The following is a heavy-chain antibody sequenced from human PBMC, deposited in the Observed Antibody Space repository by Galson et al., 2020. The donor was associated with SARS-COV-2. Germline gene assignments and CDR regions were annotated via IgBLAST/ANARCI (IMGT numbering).Heavy chain of an antibody. V-gene: IGHV4-31*03. CDR2: IYYSGST. J-gene: IGHJ4*02. CDR1: GDSISSGGYY. Sequence: SETLSLTCTVSGDSISSGGYYWSWIRQHPGKGLEWIGYIYYSGSTYYNPSLKSRVTISVDTPKNQFSLKLNSVTAADTAVYYCVRDRSGYGEFDYWGQGTLVTVSS. CDR3: VRDRSGYGEFDY. D-gene: IGHD5-12*01.